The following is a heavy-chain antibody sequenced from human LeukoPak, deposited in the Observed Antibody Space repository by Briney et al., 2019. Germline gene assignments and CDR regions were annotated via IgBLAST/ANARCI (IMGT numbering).Heavy chain of an antibody. J-gene: IGHJ3*02. CDR1: GYTFTDYY. Sequence: GATVKISCKASGYTFTDYYMHWVQQATGKGLEWMGRVDPEDGETIYAEKFQGRVTITADTSTDTAYMELSSLRSEDTAVYYCATRYCSSTSCYPGAFDIWGQGTMVTVSS. D-gene: IGHD2-2*01. V-gene: IGHV1-69-2*01. CDR2: VDPEDGET. CDR3: ATRYCSSTSCYPGAFDI.